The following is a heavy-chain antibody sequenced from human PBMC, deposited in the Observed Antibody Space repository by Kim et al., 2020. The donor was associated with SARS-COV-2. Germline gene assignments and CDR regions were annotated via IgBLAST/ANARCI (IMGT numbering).Heavy chain of an antibody. D-gene: IGHD3-10*01. CDR1: GFTFSTYT. J-gene: IGHJ3*01. CDR2: INADDHSP. CDR3: SSNPQDRTGTPANGVDV. V-gene: IGHV3-23*01. Sequence: GGSLRLSCAASGFTFSTYTMSWVRQAPGKGLEWVASINADDHSPYYADCVKGRFTISRDNSRNMLYLQMNGLRAEDTAVYYCSSNPQDRTGTPANGVDV.